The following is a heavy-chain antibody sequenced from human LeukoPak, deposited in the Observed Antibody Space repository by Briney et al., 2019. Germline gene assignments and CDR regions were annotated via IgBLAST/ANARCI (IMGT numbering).Heavy chain of an antibody. D-gene: IGHD2-2*01. CDR1: GYRATSDC. Sequence: AESLKISCKGSGYRATSDCIGWGRHMAGKGVEWMGIIYPGDSDTRYSPSFQGQFTMSADKSINTAYLQWSSLKASDTAMYYCARRQGCSSTSCPPDSWGQGTLVTVSS. J-gene: IGHJ4*02. CDR3: ARRQGCSSTSCPPDS. V-gene: IGHV5-51*01. CDR2: IYPGDSDT.